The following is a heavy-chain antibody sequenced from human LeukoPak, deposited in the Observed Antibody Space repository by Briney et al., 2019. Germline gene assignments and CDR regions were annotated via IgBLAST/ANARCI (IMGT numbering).Heavy chain of an antibody. Sequence: ASVKVSCKASGYTFTGYYMHWVRQAPGQGLEWMGWINPNSGGTNYAQKLQGRVTMTTDTSTSTAYMELRSLRSDDTAVYYCARDPGCGGDCYFPTSDYWGQGTLVTVSS. J-gene: IGHJ4*02. CDR2: INPNSGGT. V-gene: IGHV1-2*02. CDR3: ARDPGCGGDCYFPTSDY. D-gene: IGHD2-21*02. CDR1: GYTFTGYY.